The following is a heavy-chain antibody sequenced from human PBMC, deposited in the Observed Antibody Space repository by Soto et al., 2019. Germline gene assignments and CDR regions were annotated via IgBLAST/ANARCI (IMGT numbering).Heavy chain of an antibody. CDR1: GYTFTGYY. CDR2: INPNSGGT. D-gene: IGHD3-16*02. CDR3: ARGGIYDYVWGSYPPWDY. V-gene: IGHV1-2*04. J-gene: IGHJ4*02. Sequence: ASVKVSCKASGYTFTGYYMHWVRQAPRQGLEWMGWINPNSGGTNYAQKFQGWVTMTRDTSISTAYMELSRLRSDDTAVYYCARGGIYDYVWGSYPPWDYWGQGTLVTVSS.